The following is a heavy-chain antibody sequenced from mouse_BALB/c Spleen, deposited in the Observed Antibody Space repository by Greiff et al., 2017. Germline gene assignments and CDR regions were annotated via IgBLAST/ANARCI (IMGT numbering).Heavy chain of an antibody. CDR2: INPDSSTI. CDR3: ARPYDYDVRYFDV. V-gene: IGHV4-1*02. J-gene: IGHJ1*01. Sequence: EVQLQESGGGLVQPGGSLKLSCAASGFDFSRYWMSWVRQAPGKGLEWIGEINPDSSTINYTPSLKDKFIISRDNAKNTLYLQMSKVRSEDTALYYCARPYDYDVRYFDVWGAGTTVTVSS. CDR1: GFDFSRYW. D-gene: IGHD2-4*01.